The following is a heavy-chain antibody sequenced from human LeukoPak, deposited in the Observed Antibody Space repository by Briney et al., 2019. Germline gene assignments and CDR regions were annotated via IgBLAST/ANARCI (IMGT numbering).Heavy chain of an antibody. CDR3: ARDANWASDH. D-gene: IGHD2-8*01. J-gene: IGHJ4*02. V-gene: IGHV3-7*04. CDR2: IKLDGSEK. Sequence: GGSLRLSCAASGFTFSDYYMSWVRQAPGKGLEWVANIKLDGSEKYYVDSVKGRFTVSRDNAKNSLYLQMNSLRAEDTAVYYCARDANWASDHWGQGTLVTVSS. CDR1: GFTFSDYY.